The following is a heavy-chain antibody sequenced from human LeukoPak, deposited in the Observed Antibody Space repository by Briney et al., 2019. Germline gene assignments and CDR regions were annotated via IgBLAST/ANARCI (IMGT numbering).Heavy chain of an antibody. D-gene: IGHD2-15*01. J-gene: IGHJ4*02. CDR1: GYTFTSYA. Sequence: ASVTVSCKASGYTFTSYAMHWVRQAPGQRLEWMGWINAGNGNTKYSQKFQGRVTITRDTSASTAYMELSSLRSEDTAVYYCARDWGELPAAHWGQGTLVIVSS. CDR3: ARDWGELPAAH. V-gene: IGHV1-3*01. CDR2: INAGNGNT.